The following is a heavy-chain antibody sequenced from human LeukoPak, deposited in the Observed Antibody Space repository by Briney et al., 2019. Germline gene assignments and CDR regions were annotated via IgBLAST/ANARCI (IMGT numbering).Heavy chain of an antibody. V-gene: IGHV4-4*07. CDR2: IYTSGST. Sequence: SETLSLTCTVSGGSISSYYWSWIRQPAGKGLEWIGRIYTSGSTNYNPSLKSRVTMLVDTSKNQFSLKLSSVTAADTAVYYCARDYDFWSGYYSYWYFDLWGRGTLVTVSS. J-gene: IGHJ2*01. D-gene: IGHD3-3*01. CDR3: ARDYDFWSGYYSYWYFDL. CDR1: GGSISSYY.